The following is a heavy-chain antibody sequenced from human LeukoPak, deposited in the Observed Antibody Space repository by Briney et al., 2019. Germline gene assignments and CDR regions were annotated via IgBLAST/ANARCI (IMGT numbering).Heavy chain of an antibody. CDR3: ARDYYDSSGYYYFDY. CDR1: GFTFSSYW. V-gene: IGHV3-7*01. Sequence: GGSLRLSCAASGFTFSSYWMSWVRQAPGKGLEWVANIKQDGSEKYYVDSVKGRFTISRDNAKNSLYLQMNSLRAEDTAVHYCARDYYDSSGYYYFDYWGQGTLVTVSS. CDR2: IKQDGSEK. D-gene: IGHD3-22*01. J-gene: IGHJ4*02.